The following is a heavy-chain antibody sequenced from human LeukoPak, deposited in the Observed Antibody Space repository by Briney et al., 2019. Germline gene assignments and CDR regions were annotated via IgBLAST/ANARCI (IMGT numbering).Heavy chain of an antibody. CDR2: INHSGST. V-gene: IGHV4-34*01. Sequence: SETLSLTYAVYGGSFSGYYWSWIRQPPGKGLEWIGEINHSGSTNYNPSLKSRVTISVDTSKNQFSLKLSSVTAADTAVYYCATRRVVPSWFDPWGQGTLVTVSS. D-gene: IGHD2-2*01. CDR1: GGSFSGYY. CDR3: ATRRVVPSWFDP. J-gene: IGHJ5*02.